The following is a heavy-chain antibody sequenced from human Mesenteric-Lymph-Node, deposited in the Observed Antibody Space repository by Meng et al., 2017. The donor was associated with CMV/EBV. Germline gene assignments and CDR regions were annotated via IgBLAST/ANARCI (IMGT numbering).Heavy chain of an antibody. CDR2: INHSGIT. CDR1: GGSISSSSYY. V-gene: IGHV4-39*07. CDR3: ARVGNWKRFDY. Sequence: SETLSLTCTVSGGSISSSSYYWGWIRQPPGKGLEWIGEINHSGITNYNPSLKSRVTISVDTSKNQFSLNLTSVTAADTAVYYCARVGNWKRFDYWGQGRLVTVSS. J-gene: IGHJ4*02. D-gene: IGHD1-20*01.